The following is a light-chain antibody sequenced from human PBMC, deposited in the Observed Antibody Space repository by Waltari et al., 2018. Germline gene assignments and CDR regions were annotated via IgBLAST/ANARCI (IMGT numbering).Light chain of an antibody. J-gene: IGLJ1*01. CDR1: KMGDNY. V-gene: IGLV3-1*01. Sequence: SYEVTQPPSVSVSPGQTVSITCSGDKMGDNYVTWYQQKPGQSPVLVIFQNNKRPSGIPERVSGSNYGNTATLTIRGTQTSDEADYYCQAWDNSKGVFGPGTQVTVL. CDR2: QNN. CDR3: QAWDNSKGV.